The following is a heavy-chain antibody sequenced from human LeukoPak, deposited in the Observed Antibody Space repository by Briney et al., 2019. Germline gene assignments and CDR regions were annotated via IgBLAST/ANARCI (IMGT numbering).Heavy chain of an antibody. J-gene: IGHJ6*02. CDR3: AKEPSWIVLMANYGMDV. CDR1: GFTFSSYS. D-gene: IGHD2-8*01. Sequence: GGSLRLSCAASGFTFSSYSMNWVRQAPGKGLEWVSAISGSGGSTYYADSVKGRFTISRDNSKNTLYLQMNSLRAEDTAVYYCAKEPSWIVLMANYGMDVWGQGTTVTVSS. CDR2: ISGSGGST. V-gene: IGHV3-23*01.